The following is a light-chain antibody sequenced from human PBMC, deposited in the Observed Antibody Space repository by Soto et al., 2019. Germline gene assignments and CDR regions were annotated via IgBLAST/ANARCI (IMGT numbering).Light chain of an antibody. CDR2: DVT. CDR1: QDIDKY. Sequence: DIQMTQSPSSLSASVGDRVPITCQASQDIDKYLNWYQQKPGKAPKLLIDDVTNLETGVPSRFSGSGSGTHFTFTIGSLQPEDIATYYCQQYYDLPITFGQGTRLEIK. V-gene: IGKV1-33*01. CDR3: QQYYDLPIT. J-gene: IGKJ5*01.